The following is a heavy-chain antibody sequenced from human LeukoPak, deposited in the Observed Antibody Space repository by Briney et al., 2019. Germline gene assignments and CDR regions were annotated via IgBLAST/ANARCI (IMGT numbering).Heavy chain of an antibody. CDR2: IYSGGTT. CDR3: ARVLYYYASVSYNYYMDV. J-gene: IGHJ6*03. CDR1: GFIVTGNY. Sequence: QSGGSLRLSCAVSGFIVTGNYMTWVRLAPGKGLEWVSTIYSGGTTFYTDSVRGRFTISRANSKNTLYLQMNSLRAEDAAIYYCARVLYYYASVSYNYYMDVWGKGTTVTISS. V-gene: IGHV3-53*01. D-gene: IGHD3-10*01.